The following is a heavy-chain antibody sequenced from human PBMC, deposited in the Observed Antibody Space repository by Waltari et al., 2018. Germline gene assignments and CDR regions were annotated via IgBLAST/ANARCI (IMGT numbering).Heavy chain of an antibody. CDR2: INVGNGDR. CDR3: TRGIKRGYSSGPENFDY. D-gene: IGHD5-12*01. J-gene: IGHJ4*02. CDR1: GYTFTTFS. V-gene: IGHV1-3*01. Sequence: QVPLVQSGAEVKKPGASVKVSCKASGYTFTTFSMHWVRQAPGQRLEWMGWINVGNGDRKYSQNFQGRVTFTRDTSANTAYMELSSLRSEDTAVYYCTRGIKRGYSSGPENFDYWGQGTLVTVSS.